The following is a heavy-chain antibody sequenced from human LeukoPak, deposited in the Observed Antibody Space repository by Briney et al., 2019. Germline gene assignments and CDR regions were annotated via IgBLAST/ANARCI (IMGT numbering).Heavy chain of an antibody. J-gene: IGHJ6*03. CDR1: GYTFTGYY. CDR2: INPNSGGT. CDR3: ARGYSSSWYPGYYYMDV. V-gene: IGHV1-2*02. D-gene: IGHD6-13*01. Sequence: ASVKVSCKASGYTFTGYYMHWVRQAPGQGLEWMGWINPNSGGTNYAQKFQGRVTMTRDTSISTAYMELSRLRSDDTAVYYCARGYSSSWYPGYYYMDVWGKGTTVTVSS.